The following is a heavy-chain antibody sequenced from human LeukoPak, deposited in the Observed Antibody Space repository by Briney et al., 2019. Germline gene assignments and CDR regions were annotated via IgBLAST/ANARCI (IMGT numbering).Heavy chain of an antibody. J-gene: IGHJ6*02. Sequence: GGSLRLSCAASGLTFSGYSMNWVRQAPGKGLEWVSSISSSSGYIYYADSVKGRFTISRDNARNSLYLQMNSLRAEDTAVYYCARESDYYYGMDVWGQGTTVTVSS. CDR1: GLTFSGYS. V-gene: IGHV3-21*01. CDR2: ISSSSGYI. CDR3: ARESDYYYGMDV.